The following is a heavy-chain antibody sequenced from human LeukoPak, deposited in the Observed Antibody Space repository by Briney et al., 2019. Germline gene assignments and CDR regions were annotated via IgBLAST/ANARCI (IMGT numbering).Heavy chain of an antibody. CDR1: GDSVSSNSAA. CDR3: ARGSRVEMATIFAPFDY. V-gene: IGHV6-1*01. J-gene: IGHJ4*02. Sequence: SQTLSLTCAISGDSVSSNSAAWTWIRQSPSRGLEWLGRTYYRSKWYNDYAVSVKSRITINPDTSKNQFSLQLNSVTPEDTAVYYCARGSRVEMATIFAPFDYWGQGTLVTVSS. CDR2: TYYRSKWYN. D-gene: IGHD5-24*01.